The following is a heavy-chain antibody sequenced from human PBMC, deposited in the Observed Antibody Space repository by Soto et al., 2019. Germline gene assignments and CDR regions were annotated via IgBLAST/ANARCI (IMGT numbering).Heavy chain of an antibody. Sequence: QVQLVQSGAEVKKPGSSVKVSCKASGGTFSNYVVNWVRQAPGQGLEWMGRIIPISGAANYAQKFQGRVTITADKSTSTSYMELSILRSEDTAVYYCARDMTRTVVPYFDFWGQRTLVTVSS. V-gene: IGHV1-69*06. CDR1: GGTFSNYV. D-gene: IGHD1-7*01. CDR2: IIPISGAA. J-gene: IGHJ4*02. CDR3: ARDMTRTVVPYFDF.